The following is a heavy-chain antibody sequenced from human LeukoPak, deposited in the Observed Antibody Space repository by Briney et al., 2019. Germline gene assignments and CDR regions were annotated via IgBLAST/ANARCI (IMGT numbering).Heavy chain of an antibody. D-gene: IGHD3-10*01. CDR2: INPSGGST. CDR3: ARPQEGITMVRGVIRWAAFDI. J-gene: IGHJ3*02. Sequence: ASVKVSCKASGYIFTSYYMHWVRQAPGQGLEWMGIINPSGGSTSYAQKFQGRVTMTRDTSTSTVYLELSSLRSEDTAVYYCARPQEGITMVRGVIRWAAFDIWGQGTMVTVSS. V-gene: IGHV1-46*01. CDR1: GYIFTSYY.